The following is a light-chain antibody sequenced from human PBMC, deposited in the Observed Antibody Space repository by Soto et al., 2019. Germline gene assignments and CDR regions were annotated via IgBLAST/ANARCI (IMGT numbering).Light chain of an antibody. CDR2: DAS. Sequence: EIQMTQSPSTLSVSVVDRFIITFRASQSISNHLNWYQQKPGKAPKLLIYDASSLESGVPSRFSGSGSGTEFTLTISSLQPDDFATYYCQQYNSYPWTFGQGTKVDIK. CDR3: QQYNSYPWT. V-gene: IGKV1-5*01. CDR1: QSISNH. J-gene: IGKJ1*01.